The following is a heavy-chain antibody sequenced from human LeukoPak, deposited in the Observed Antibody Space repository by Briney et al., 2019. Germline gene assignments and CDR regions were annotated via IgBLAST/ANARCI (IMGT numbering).Heavy chain of an antibody. CDR3: AKELYSSGWYTSYYYYYGMDV. CDR1: GFTFDDYA. J-gene: IGHJ6*02. Sequence: GRSLRLSCAASGFTFDDYAMHWVRHAPGKGLEWVSGISWNSGSIGYADSVKGRFTISRDNAKNSLYLQMNSLRAEDTALYYCAKELYSSGWYTSYYYYYGMDVWGQGTTVTVSS. V-gene: IGHV3-9*01. D-gene: IGHD6-19*01. CDR2: ISWNSGSI.